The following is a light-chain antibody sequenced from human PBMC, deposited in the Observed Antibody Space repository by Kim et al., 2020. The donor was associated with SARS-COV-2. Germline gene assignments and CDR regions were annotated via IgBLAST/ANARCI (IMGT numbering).Light chain of an antibody. J-gene: IGKJ2*01. Sequence: DIQMTQSPSTLSASVGDRVTITCRASQSINSWLASYQQKPGKAPKLLIYKTSSLESGVPSRFSGSGSGTEFTLTISSLQPDDFATYYCQQYKSYPVTFGQGTKLEI. CDR2: KTS. CDR1: QSINSW. V-gene: IGKV1-5*03. CDR3: QQYKSYPVT.